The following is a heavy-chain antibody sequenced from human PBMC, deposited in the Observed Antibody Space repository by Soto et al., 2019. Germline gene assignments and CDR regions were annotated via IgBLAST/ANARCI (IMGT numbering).Heavy chain of an antibody. CDR2: IIPLFGTT. V-gene: IGHV1-69*05. CDR1: GDTFKNCV. J-gene: IGHJ6*02. CDR3: AAELGFGKLSVV. Sequence: FSVKVSCKASGDTFKNCVISWVRQAPGQGLEWMGGIIPLFGTTDFAQRFQGRLTITTDESTTTAYMELSRLRSEDTATYYCAAELGFGKLSVVWGQGTTVTVSS. D-gene: IGHD3-10*01.